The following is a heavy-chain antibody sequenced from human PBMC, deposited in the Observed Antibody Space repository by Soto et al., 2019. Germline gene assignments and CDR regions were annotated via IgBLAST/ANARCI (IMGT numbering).Heavy chain of an antibody. CDR1: GGSISSSSYY. Sequence: SETLSLTCTVSGGSISSSSYYWGWIRQPPGKGLEWIGSIYYSGSTYYNPSLKSRVTISVDTSKNQFSLKLSSVTAADTAVYYCATIFGVVINFDYWGQGTLVTVSS. CDR3: ATIFGVVINFDY. D-gene: IGHD3-3*01. CDR2: IYYSGST. V-gene: IGHV4-39*01. J-gene: IGHJ4*02.